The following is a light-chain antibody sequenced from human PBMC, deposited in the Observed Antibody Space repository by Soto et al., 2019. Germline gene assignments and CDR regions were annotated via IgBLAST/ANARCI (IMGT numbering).Light chain of an antibody. Sequence: QSVLTQPASVSESPGQSITISCTGTSSDVGGYSYVSWYQQHPGKTPKLMIYEVSNRPSGVSHRFSGSKSGNTASLTISGLQTEDEADYYCSSFSSITREVFGGGTKLTVL. CDR2: EVS. J-gene: IGLJ2*01. V-gene: IGLV2-14*01. CDR1: SSDVGGYSY. CDR3: SSFSSITREV.